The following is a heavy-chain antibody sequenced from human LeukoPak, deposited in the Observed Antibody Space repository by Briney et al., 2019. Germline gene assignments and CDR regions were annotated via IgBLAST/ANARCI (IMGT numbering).Heavy chain of an antibody. D-gene: IGHD6-19*01. V-gene: IGHV4-4*07. CDR1: GGSISSYC. Sequence: PSETLSLTCTVSGGSISSYCWSWIRQPAGKGLEWIGRIYTSGSTNYNPSLKSRVTISVDKSKNQFSLKLSSVTAADTAVYYCARGGDSSGFYRGQGTLVTVSS. J-gene: IGHJ4*02. CDR3: ARGGDSSGFY. CDR2: IYTSGST.